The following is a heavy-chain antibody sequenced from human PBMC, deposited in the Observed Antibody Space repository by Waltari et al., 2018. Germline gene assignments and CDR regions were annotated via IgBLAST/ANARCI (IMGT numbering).Heavy chain of an antibody. Sequence: QLQLQESGSGLVKPSQTLSLTCAVSGGSISSGGYSGSWIRQPPGKGLEWIGYIYHSGSTYYNPSLKSRVTISVDRSKNQFSLKLSSVTAADTAVYYCARGGAVAGFWFDPWGQGTLVTVSS. CDR3: ARGGAVAGFWFDP. CDR1: GGSISSGGYS. V-gene: IGHV4-30-2*01. CDR2: IYHSGST. J-gene: IGHJ5*02. D-gene: IGHD6-19*01.